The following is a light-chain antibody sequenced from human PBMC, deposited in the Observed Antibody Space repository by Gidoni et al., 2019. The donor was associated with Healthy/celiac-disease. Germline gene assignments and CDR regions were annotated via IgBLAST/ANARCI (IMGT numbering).Light chain of an antibody. Sequence: EIVLTQSPATLSWSPGERATLPSTASPSVSSDLAWYQQRPGQAPRLLIYDASNRATGVPARFSGSGSGTDFTLTISSLEPEDFAVYYCQQRSNWPATFGQGTRLEIK. CDR3: QQRSNWPAT. J-gene: IGKJ5*01. V-gene: IGKV3-11*01. CDR1: PSVSSD. CDR2: DAS.